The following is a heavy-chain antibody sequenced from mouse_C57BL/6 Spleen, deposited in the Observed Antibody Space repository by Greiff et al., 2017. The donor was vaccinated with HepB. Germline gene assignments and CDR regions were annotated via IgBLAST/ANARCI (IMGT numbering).Heavy chain of an antibody. Sequence: QVQLKQSGAELVKPGASVKLSCKASGYTFTSYWMHWVKQRPGRGLEWIGRIEPNSGGTKYNEKFKSKATLTVDKPSSTAYMQLSSMTSEDSAVYYCARGGGTNFDYWGQGTTLTVSS. J-gene: IGHJ2*01. CDR2: IEPNSGGT. V-gene: IGHV1-72*01. CDR3: ARGGGTNFDY. D-gene: IGHD4-1*01. CDR1: GYTFTSYW.